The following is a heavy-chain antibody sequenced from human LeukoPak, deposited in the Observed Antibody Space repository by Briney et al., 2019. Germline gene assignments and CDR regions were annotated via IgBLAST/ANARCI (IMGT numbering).Heavy chain of an antibody. CDR3: ARAHMVVDLDY. J-gene: IGHJ4*02. D-gene: IGHD2-15*01. Sequence: ASVKVSCKASGYTFTSYGISWVRQAPGQGLEWMGWISAYNGNTNYAQKFQGRVTMTRDTSTSTVYMELSSLRSEDTAVYYCARAHMVVDLDYWGQGTLVTVSS. CDR1: GYTFTSYG. V-gene: IGHV1-18*01. CDR2: ISAYNGNT.